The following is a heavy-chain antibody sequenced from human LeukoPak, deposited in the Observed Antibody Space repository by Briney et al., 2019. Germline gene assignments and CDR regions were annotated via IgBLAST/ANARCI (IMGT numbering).Heavy chain of an antibody. V-gene: IGHV3-23*01. D-gene: IGHD1-26*01. CDR1: GFTFSNYA. J-gene: IGHJ4*02. CDR2: ISDRGSST. CDR3: AKEGSGYFDY. Sequence: GASLRLSCAASGFTFSNYAMSWVRQSPGKGLEWVSTISDRGSSTYYADSVKGRFTISRDNSKNTLYLQMNSLRAEDTAVYYCAKEGSGYFDYWGQGTLVTVSS.